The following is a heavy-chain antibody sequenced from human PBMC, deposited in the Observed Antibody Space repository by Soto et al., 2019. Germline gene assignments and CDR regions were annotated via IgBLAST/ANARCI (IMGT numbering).Heavy chain of an antibody. V-gene: IGHV1-69*01. CDR3: ARDPAPTVTTLGYGLDV. J-gene: IGHJ6*02. CDR1: GGSFRRHA. D-gene: IGHD4-17*01. CDR2: IIPVFDTA. Sequence: QVQLMQSGPEVKTPGSSVKVSCRASGGSFRRHAISWVRQAPGQGLEWMGGIIPVFDTANYAPKFLGRLTVTADESTNTAYMDLTSLTSEDTAVYYCARDPAPTVTTLGYGLDVWGQGTTLTV.